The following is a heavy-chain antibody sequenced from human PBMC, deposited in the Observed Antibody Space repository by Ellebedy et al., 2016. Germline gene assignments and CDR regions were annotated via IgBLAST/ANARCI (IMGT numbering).Heavy chain of an antibody. Sequence: ASVKVSCKASGGTFSSYAISWVRQAPGQGLEWMGWISAYNGNTNYAQKLQGRVTMTTDTSTSTAYMELRSLRSDDTAVYYCARERGSYYSFDYWGQGTLVTVSS. J-gene: IGHJ4*02. CDR2: ISAYNGNT. CDR3: ARERGSYYSFDY. CDR1: GGTFSSYA. D-gene: IGHD1-26*01. V-gene: IGHV1-18*01.